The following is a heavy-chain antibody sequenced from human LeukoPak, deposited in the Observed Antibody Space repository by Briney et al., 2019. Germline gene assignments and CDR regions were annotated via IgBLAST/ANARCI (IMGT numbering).Heavy chain of an antibody. Sequence: GASVKVSCKASGGTFSSYAISWVRQAPGQGLEWMGRIIPILGIANYAQKFQGRVTITADRSTSTAYMELSSLRSEDTAVYYCAIKQLGYSRSWYGHYYYGMDVWGQGTTVTVSS. CDR3: AIKQLGYSRSWYGHYYYGMDV. J-gene: IGHJ6*02. CDR2: IIPILGIA. CDR1: GGTFSSYA. D-gene: IGHD6-13*01. V-gene: IGHV1-69*04.